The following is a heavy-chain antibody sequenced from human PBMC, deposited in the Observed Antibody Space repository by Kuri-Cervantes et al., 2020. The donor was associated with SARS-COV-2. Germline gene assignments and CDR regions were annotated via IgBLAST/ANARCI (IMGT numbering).Heavy chain of an antibody. CDR3: ARGKMGIAAAGTTGGYYYYYMDV. CDR1: GYTFTGYY. Sequence: ASVKVSCKASGYTFTGYYMHWVRQAPGQGLEWMGWINPNSGGTNYAQKLQGRVTMTTDTSTSTAYMELRSLRSDDTAVYYCARGKMGIAAAGTTGGYYYYYMDVWGKGTAVTVSS. D-gene: IGHD6-13*01. CDR2: INPNSGGT. V-gene: IGHV1-2*02. J-gene: IGHJ6*03.